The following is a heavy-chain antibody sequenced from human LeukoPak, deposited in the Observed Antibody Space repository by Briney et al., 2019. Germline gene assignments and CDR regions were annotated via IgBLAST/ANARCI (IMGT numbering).Heavy chain of an antibody. CDR3: ARGGGIVGAPNPFAY. Sequence: SETLSLTCAVYGVSFSGYYWSWIRQPPGKGLEWIGEINHSGSTNYNPSLKSRVTISVDTSKSQLSLKPSSVTAADTAVYYCARGGGIVGAPNPFAYWGQRTPVTVSS. CDR2: INHSGST. J-gene: IGHJ4*02. D-gene: IGHD1-26*01. CDR1: GVSFSGYY. V-gene: IGHV4-34*01.